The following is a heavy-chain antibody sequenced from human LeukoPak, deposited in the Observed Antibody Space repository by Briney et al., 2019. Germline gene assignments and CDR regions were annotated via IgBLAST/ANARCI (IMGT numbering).Heavy chain of an antibody. D-gene: IGHD4-23*01. Sequence: GGSLRLSCLASGFTVGNNHMSWVRQAPGKGLEWVSIIYDRGRTNYADSVKGRFTISRDNSKNTLYLQMNSLRVDDTALYYCIGYGGYSFWGQGTLVTVSS. CDR2: IYDRGRT. J-gene: IGHJ4*02. V-gene: IGHV3-66*01. CDR3: IGYGGYSF. CDR1: GFTVGNNH.